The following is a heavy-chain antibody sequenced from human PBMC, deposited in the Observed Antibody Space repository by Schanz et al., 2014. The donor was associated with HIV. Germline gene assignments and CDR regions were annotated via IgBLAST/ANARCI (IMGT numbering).Heavy chain of an antibody. D-gene: IGHD2-8*01. V-gene: IGHV3-21*01. CDR1: GFAFSRYT. Sequence: VQLVESGGGVVKPGGSLRLSCTASGFAFSRYTMNWVRQAPGKGPEWISSISSSGSYIFYADSLKGRFTISRDNAKNSLSLHIDSLRAEDTAVYYCARDESAQWFFEVWGRGTLVTVSS. J-gene: IGHJ2*01. CDR2: ISSSGSYI. CDR3: ARDESAQWFFEV.